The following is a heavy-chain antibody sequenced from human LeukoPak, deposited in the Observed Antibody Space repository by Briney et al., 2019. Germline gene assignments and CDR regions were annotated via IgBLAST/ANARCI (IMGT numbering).Heavy chain of an antibody. CDR1: GFTFSTCW. Sequence: GGSLRLSCAASGFTFSTCWMSWVRQAPGKGLEWVANIKQDGSEKYYVDSVKGRFTISRDNAKNSLYLQMNSLRAEDTAMYYCARDSAGNDYWGQGTLVTVSS. CDR2: IKQDGSEK. V-gene: IGHV3-7*01. J-gene: IGHJ4*02. D-gene: IGHD6-13*01. CDR3: ARDSAGNDY.